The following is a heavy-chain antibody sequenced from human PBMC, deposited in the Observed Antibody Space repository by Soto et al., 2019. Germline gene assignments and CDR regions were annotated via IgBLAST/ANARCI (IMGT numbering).Heavy chain of an antibody. CDR2: ISAYNGNT. CDR3: ARDTKSRSSSSLEPFHYYGMDV. D-gene: IGHD6-6*01. J-gene: IGHJ6*02. CDR1: GYTFTSYG. V-gene: IGHV1-18*04. Sequence: ASVKVSCKASGYTFTSYGISWLRQAPGQGLEWMGWISAYNGNTNYAQKLQGRVTMTTDTSTSTAYMELRSLRSDDTAVYYCARDTKSRSSSSLEPFHYYGMDVWGQGTTVTVSS.